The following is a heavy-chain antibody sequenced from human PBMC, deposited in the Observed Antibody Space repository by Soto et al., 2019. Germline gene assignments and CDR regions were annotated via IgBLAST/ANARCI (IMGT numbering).Heavy chain of an antibody. J-gene: IGHJ1*01. D-gene: IGHD3-16*01. CDR1: DFTFGDSA. CDR3: AYVLHYALDI. CDR2: IRGKSRNYAT. V-gene: IGHV3-73*01. Sequence: EVQLVESGGGLVQPGGSLQLSCAASDFTFGDSAVHWIRQASGNGLEWVGRIRGKSRNYATGYAASVKGRFTISRDDSRNTAYLQMNSLKTEDTAVYYCAYVLHYALDIWGQGTLVTVSS.